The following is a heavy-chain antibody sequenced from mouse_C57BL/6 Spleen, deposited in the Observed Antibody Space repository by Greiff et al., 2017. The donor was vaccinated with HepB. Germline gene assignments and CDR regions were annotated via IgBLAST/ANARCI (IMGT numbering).Heavy chain of an antibody. CDR3: VRSDGNPYYYAMDY. V-gene: IGHV10-3*01. CDR1: GFTFNTYA. Sequence: DVMLVESGGGLVQPKGSLKLSCAASGFTFNTYAMHWVRQAPGKGLEWVARIRSKSSNYATYYADSVKDRFTISRDDSQSMLYLQMNNLKTEDTAMYYCVRSDGNPYYYAMDYWGQGTSVTVSS. D-gene: IGHD1-2*01. J-gene: IGHJ4*01. CDR2: IRSKSSNYAT.